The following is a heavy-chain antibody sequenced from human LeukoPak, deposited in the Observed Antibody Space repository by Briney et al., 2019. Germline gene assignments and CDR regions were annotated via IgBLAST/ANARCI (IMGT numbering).Heavy chain of an antibody. CDR3: AKAQQLVPPYFDY. J-gene: IGHJ4*02. Sequence: GGSLRLSCAASGFTFSSYAMSWVRQAPGRGLEWVSAISGSGGSTYYADSVKGRFTISRDDSKNTLYLQMNSLRAEDTAVYYCAKAQQLVPPYFDYRGQGTLVTVSS. V-gene: IGHV3-23*01. D-gene: IGHD6-13*01. CDR1: GFTFSSYA. CDR2: ISGSGGST.